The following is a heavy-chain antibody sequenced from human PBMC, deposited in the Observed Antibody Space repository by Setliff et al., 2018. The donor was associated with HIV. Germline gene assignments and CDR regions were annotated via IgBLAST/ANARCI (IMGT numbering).Heavy chain of an antibody. V-gene: IGHV3-23*01. CDR3: AKGRLRENHD. CDR2: ISGSGGST. D-gene: IGHD4-17*01. Sequence: GGSLRLSCAASGFTFSSYAMSWVRQAPGKGLEWVSAISGSGGSTYYADSVKGRFTISRDNSKKTLYLQMSSLRVEDTAVYYCAKGRLRENHDWGQGTLVTVSS. J-gene: IGHJ4*02. CDR1: GFTFSSYA.